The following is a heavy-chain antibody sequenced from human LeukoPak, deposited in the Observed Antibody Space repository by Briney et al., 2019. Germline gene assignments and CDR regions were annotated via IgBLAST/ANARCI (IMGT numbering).Heavy chain of an antibody. J-gene: IGHJ4*02. Sequence: GGSLRLSCAASGFTFDDYAMHWVRQAPGKGLEWVSGISWNSGSIGYADSVKGRFTISRDNAKNSLYLQMNSLRAEDTALYYCAKGGSIAAAGRVDYWGQGTLVTVSS. D-gene: IGHD6-13*01. CDR2: ISWNSGSI. CDR1: GFTFDDYA. V-gene: IGHV3-9*01. CDR3: AKGGSIAAAGRVDY.